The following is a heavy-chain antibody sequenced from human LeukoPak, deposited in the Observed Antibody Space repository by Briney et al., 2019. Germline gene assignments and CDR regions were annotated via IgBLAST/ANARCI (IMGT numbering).Heavy chain of an antibody. CDR3: ARDPNYYDSSGYTQSGYY. V-gene: IGHV3-21*01. CDR1: GFTFSNYN. D-gene: IGHD3-22*01. Sequence: GGSLRLSCAASGFTFSNYNMNWVRQAPGKGLEWVSSISSSSSYIYYADSVKGRFTISRDNAKNSLYLQMNSLRAEDTAVYYCARDPNYYDSSGYTQSGYYWGQGTLVTVSS. J-gene: IGHJ4*02. CDR2: ISSSSSYI.